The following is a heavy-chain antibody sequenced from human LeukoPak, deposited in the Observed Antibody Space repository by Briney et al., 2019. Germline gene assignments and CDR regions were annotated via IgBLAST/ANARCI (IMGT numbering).Heavy chain of an antibody. CDR3: ARDQVAAAGGFDY. J-gene: IGHJ4*02. CDR2: IYYSGST. CDR1: GGSLSSYY. V-gene: IGHV4-59*01. Sequence: SETLSLTCTVSGGSLSSYYWSWIRQPPGKGLEWIGYIYYSGSTNYNPSLKSRVTISVDTSKNQFSLKLSSVTAADTAVYYCARDQVAAAGGFDYWGQGTLVTVSS. D-gene: IGHD6-13*01.